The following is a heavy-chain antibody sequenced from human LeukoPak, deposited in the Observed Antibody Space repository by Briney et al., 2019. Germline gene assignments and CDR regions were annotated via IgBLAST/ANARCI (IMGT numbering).Heavy chain of an antibody. CDR2: ISGNASAT. D-gene: IGHD1-1*01. CDR1: GFTFSSYT. Sequence: GGSLRLSCAASGFTFSSYTMIWVRQAPGKGPEWVSAISGNASATNYADSVRGRFTISRDNSNNALYLQVNSLRAEDTAIYYCAKNEGTNGGYFDSWGQGALVTVSS. V-gene: IGHV3-23*01. J-gene: IGHJ4*02. CDR3: AKNEGTNGGYFDS.